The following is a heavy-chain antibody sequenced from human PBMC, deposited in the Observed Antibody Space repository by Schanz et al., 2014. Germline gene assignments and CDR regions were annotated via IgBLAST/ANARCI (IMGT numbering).Heavy chain of an antibody. CDR2: LRSDGSRR. CDR1: GYSFSDYD. CDR3: AKSYDTSGYSGFDY. D-gene: IGHD3-22*01. J-gene: IGHJ4*02. Sequence: VQLVESGGGVVQPGGSLRLSCVGSGYSFSDYDMYWIRQAPGKGLEWLAFLRSDGSRRDYADSVKGRFTISRDNSKNTLYLQMSSLRTEDTAVYFCAKSYDTSGYSGFDYWGQGTLVTVSS. V-gene: IGHV3-30*02.